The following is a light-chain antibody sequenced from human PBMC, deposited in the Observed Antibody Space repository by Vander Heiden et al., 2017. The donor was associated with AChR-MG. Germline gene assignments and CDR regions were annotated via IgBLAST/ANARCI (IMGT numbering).Light chain of an antibody. CDR1: SSDAGSYNL. CDR3: CSYAGSRV. V-gene: IGLV2-23*02. Sequence: QSALTQPASVSGSPGQSTTISCTGTSSDAGSYNLVSWYQQHPGKAPKLMIYEVSKRPSGVSNRFSGSKSGNTASLTISGLQAEDEADYYCCSYAGSRVFGGGTKLTVL. J-gene: IGLJ2*01. CDR2: EVS.